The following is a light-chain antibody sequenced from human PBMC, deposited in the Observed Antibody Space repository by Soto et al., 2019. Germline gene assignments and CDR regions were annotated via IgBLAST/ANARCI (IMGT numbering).Light chain of an antibody. J-gene: IGLJ1*01. Sequence: QSVLTQPASVSGSPGQSITISCTGTSSDVGGYNYVSWSQHHPGKAPKLMIYEVSHRPSGVSNRFSGPKSGNTASLTISGLQAEDEADYYCSSYTTTNTYVFGTGTKVTVL. CDR2: EVS. CDR1: SSDVGGYNY. V-gene: IGLV2-14*01. CDR3: SSYTTTNTYV.